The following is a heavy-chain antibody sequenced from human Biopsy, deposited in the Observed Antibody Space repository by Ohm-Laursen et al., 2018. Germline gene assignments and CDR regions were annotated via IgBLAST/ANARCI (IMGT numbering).Heavy chain of an antibody. V-gene: IGHV3-66*01. CDR3: AGAGGHSF. Sequence: SLRLSCSASAFDVDRNQMNWVRQAPGKGLEWVSMIHGSGRTDYADSVKGRFTVSRDNSKDTVYLQMNALRVDDTAMYYCAGAGGHSFWGQGALVTVSS. J-gene: IGHJ4*02. D-gene: IGHD3-16*01. CDR2: IHGSGRT. CDR1: AFDVDRNQ.